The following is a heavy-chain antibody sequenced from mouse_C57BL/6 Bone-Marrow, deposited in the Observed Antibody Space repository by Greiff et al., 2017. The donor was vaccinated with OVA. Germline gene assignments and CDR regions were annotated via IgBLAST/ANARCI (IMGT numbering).Heavy chain of an antibody. Sequence: QVQLQQPGAELVRPGTSVKLSCKASGYTFTSYWMHWVKQRPGQGLEWIGVIDPSDSYTNYNQKFTGKATLTVDTSSSTAYMQLSSLTSEDSAVYYCARGPITTVVATAYFDVWGTGTTVTVSS. CDR3: ARGPITTVVATAYFDV. CDR2: IDPSDSYT. V-gene: IGHV1-59*01. CDR1: GYTFTSYW. J-gene: IGHJ1*03. D-gene: IGHD1-1*01.